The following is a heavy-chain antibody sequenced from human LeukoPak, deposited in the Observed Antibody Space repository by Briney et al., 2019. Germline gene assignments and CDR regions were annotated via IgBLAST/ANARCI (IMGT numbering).Heavy chain of an antibody. CDR2: IYSGGST. Sequence: PGGSLRLSCAASGFIVSSNYTSWVRQAPGKGLEWVSVIYSGGSTYYADSVKGRFTISRDNSKNTLYLQMNSLRAEDTAVYYCARYYYDSSGYPYYFDYWGQGTLVTVSS. V-gene: IGHV3-53*01. CDR1: GFIVSSNY. CDR3: ARYYYDSSGYPYYFDY. D-gene: IGHD3-22*01. J-gene: IGHJ4*02.